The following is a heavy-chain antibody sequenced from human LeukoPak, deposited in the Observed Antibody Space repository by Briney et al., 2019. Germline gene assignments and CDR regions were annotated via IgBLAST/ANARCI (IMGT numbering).Heavy chain of an antibody. CDR3: ARAPTYYYDSSGYPNYFDY. J-gene: IGHJ4*02. D-gene: IGHD3-22*01. V-gene: IGHV3-23*01. CDR1: GFTFSSYD. Sequence: GGSLRLSCAASGFTFSSYDMSWVRQAPGKGLEWVSAISGSGASTYYADSVKGRFTISRDNSKNSLYLQMNSLRAEDTAVYYCARAPTYYYDSSGYPNYFDYWGQGTLVTVSS. CDR2: ISGSGAST.